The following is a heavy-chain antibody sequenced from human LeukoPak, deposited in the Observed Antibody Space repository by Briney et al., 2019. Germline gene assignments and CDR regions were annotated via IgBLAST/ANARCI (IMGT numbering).Heavy chain of an antibody. V-gene: IGHV3-21*01. D-gene: IGHD2-2*02. CDR1: GFTFSSIS. J-gene: IGHJ4*02. Sequence: GGSLRLSCAASGFTFSSISRNWVGQAPGKGRKWFSSISSSSSYIYYADSVKGRFTISRDNAKNSLYLQMNSLRAEDTAVYYCARDRSGYCSSTSCYTGYWGQGTLVTVSS. CDR2: ISSSSSYI. CDR3: ARDRSGYCSSTSCYTGY.